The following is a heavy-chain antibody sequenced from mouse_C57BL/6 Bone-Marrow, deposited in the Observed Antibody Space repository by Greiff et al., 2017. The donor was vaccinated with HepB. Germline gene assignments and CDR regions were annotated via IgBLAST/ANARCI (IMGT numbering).Heavy chain of an antibody. CDR1: GFTFSDYG. CDR2: ISNLAYSI. D-gene: IGHD2-3*01. V-gene: IGHV5-15*01. CDR3: ARHHDGYWGYFDV. Sequence: EVKLMESGGGLVQPGGSLKLSCAASGFTFSDYGMAWVRQAPRKGPEWVAFISNLAYSIYYADTVTGRFTISRENAKNTLYLEMSSLRSEDTAMYYCARHHDGYWGYFDVWGTGTTVTVSS. J-gene: IGHJ1*03.